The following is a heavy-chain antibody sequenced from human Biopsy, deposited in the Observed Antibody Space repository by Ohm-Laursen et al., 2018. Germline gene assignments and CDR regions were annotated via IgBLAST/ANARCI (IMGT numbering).Heavy chain of an antibody. CDR1: GDSIRNFY. J-gene: IGHJ4*02. CDR3: ARCAGGGSCYAGFDH. CDR2: IYYSGFT. Sequence: SDTLSLTCTVSGDSIRNFYWTWIRQSPGEGLEYIGYIYYSGFTHYNPSLKSRVAISVDTSRNQFSLKMNSLTAADTAVYFCARCAGGGSCYAGFDHWGRGSLVTVSS. D-gene: IGHD2-15*01. V-gene: IGHV4-59*08.